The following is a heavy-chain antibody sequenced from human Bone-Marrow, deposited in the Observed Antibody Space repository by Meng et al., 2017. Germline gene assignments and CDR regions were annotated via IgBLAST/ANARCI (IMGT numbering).Heavy chain of an antibody. CDR1: GFTFSSYE. V-gene: IGHV3-23*01. CDR3: AKVRSSGYYYWGYAFDI. J-gene: IGHJ3*02. CDR2: ISGSGGST. D-gene: IGHD3-22*01. Sequence: GESLKISCAASGFTFSSYEMNWVRQAPGKGLEWVSAISGSGGSTYYADSVKGRFTISRDNSKNTLYLQMNSLRAEDTAVYYCAKVRSSGYYYWGYAFDIWGQGTMVTVSS.